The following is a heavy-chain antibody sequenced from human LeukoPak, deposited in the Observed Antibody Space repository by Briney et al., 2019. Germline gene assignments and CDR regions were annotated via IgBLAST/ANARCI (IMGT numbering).Heavy chain of an antibody. CDR2: ISWNGDEN. D-gene: IGHD7-27*01. J-gene: IGHJ4*02. CDR1: QFTFGDYG. CDR3: ARDNWGPDH. Sequence: GGSLRLSCAASQFTFGDYGMVWVRQAPGKGLEWVSGISWNGDENTYAQSVKGRFTISREDAKNSLYLQMNSLRAEDTALYYCARDNWGPDHWGQGTLVTVSS. V-gene: IGHV3-20*04.